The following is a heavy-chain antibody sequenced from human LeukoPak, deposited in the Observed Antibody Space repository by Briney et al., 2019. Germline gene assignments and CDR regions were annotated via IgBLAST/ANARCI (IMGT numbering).Heavy chain of an antibody. Sequence: SETLSLTCTVSGGSIRSSYYYWGWIRQPPGKGLEWIGSIYDSGSTYYNPSLKSRVTISVDTSKNQFSLKLNSVTAADTAVYYCARVLSTYSGYDYVSRYFDYWGQGTLVTVSS. CDR1: GGSIRSSYYY. CDR2: IYDSGST. CDR3: ARVLSTYSGYDYVSRYFDY. V-gene: IGHV4-39*01. J-gene: IGHJ4*02. D-gene: IGHD5-12*01.